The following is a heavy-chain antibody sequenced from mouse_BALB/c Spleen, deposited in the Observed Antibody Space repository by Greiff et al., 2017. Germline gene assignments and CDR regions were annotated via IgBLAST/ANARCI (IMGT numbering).Heavy chain of an antibody. Sequence: EVQRVESGGGLVKPGGSLKLSCAASGFTFSSYAMSWVRQSPEKRLEWVAEISSGGSYTYYPDTVTGRFTISRDNAKNTLYLEMSSLRSEDTAMYYCARARRDWYFDVWGAGTTVTVSS. J-gene: IGHJ1*01. CDR2: ISSGGSYT. V-gene: IGHV5-9-4*01. CDR3: ARARRDWYFDV. CDR1: GFTFSSYA. D-gene: IGHD3-3*01.